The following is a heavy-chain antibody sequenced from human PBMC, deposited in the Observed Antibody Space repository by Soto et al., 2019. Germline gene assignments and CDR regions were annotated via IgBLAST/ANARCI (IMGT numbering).Heavy chain of an antibody. CDR1: GYPVTAYY. J-gene: IGHJ3*02. V-gene: IGHV1-2*02. CDR2: INPATGAA. CDR3: ARGGGVGVAGSAAFDM. D-gene: IGHD3-3*01. Sequence: QLHLVQSGAVVKKPGASVTVSCSASGYPVTAYYMHWVRQAPGRGLEWMGGINPATGAAKYTQTCQGRVTRTRDTSTGTVFMELSGLTAEDTAFFSCARGGGVGVAGSAAFDMWGQGTLVTVSS.